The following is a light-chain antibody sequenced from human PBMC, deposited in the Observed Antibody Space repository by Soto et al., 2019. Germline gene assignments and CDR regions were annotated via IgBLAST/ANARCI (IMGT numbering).Light chain of an antibody. Sequence: DIQMTQSPSTLSASVGDIVTVTCRASQSISSWLAWYQQKPGKAPKLLIYAASTLESGVPSRFSATVSGTEFSLTITSLQPEDFATYYCQQLFDSPITFGQGTRLEI. CDR2: AAS. V-gene: IGKV1-5*01. CDR1: QSISSW. CDR3: QQLFDSPIT. J-gene: IGKJ5*01.